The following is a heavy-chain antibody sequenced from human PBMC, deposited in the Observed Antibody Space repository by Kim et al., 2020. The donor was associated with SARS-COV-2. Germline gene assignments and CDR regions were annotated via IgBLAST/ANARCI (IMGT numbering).Heavy chain of an antibody. CDR2: VGGNGGIR. CDR1: GFTFTNYW. CDR3: TSIFEY. J-gene: IGHJ4*02. Sequence: GGSLRLSCEASGFTFTNYWINWVRQIPGKGPEWVSSVGGNGGIRYYADSVKGRFTTYRDNANNMVYLQMNSLRVDDTAIYYCTSIFEYWGQGALVTVSS. V-gene: IGHV3-21*01. D-gene: IGHD3-3*02.